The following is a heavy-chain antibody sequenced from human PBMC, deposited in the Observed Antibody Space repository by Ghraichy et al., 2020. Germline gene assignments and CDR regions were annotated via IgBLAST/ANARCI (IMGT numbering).Heavy chain of an antibody. D-gene: IGHD3-22*01. CDR1: GGSISSYY. CDR3: ARVMIYYYDSSGYYNWFDP. Sequence: SETLSLTCTVSGGSISSYYWSWIRQPAGKGLEWIGRIYTSGSTNYNPSLKSRVTMSVDTSKNQFSLKLSSVTAADTAVYYCARVMIYYYDSSGYYNWFDPWGQGTLVTVSS. CDR2: IYTSGST. V-gene: IGHV4-4*07. J-gene: IGHJ5*02.